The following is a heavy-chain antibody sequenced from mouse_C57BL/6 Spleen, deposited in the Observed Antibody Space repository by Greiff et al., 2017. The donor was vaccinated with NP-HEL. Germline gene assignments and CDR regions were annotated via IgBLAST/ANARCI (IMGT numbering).Heavy chain of an antibody. D-gene: IGHD2-5*01. J-gene: IGHJ1*03. CDR3: AIKSYYSNYVYFDV. V-gene: IGHV3-6*01. CDR1: GYSITSGYY. CDR2: ISYDGSN. Sequence: ESGPGLVKPSQSLSLTCSVTGYSITSGYYWNWIRQFPGNKLEWMGYISYDGSNNYNPSLKNRISITRDTSKNQFFLKLNSVTTEDTATYYCAIKSYYSNYVYFDVWGTGTTVTVSS.